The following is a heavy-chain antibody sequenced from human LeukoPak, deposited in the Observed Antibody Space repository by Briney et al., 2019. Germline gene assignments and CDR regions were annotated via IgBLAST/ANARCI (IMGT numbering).Heavy chain of an antibody. CDR1: GGSISSGGYY. V-gene: IGHV4-31*11. D-gene: IGHD2-15*01. J-gene: IGHJ4*02. Sequence: SQTLSLTCAVSGGSISSGGYYWSWIRQHPGKGLEWIGYIYYSGSTYYNPSLKSRVTISVDTSKNQFSLKLSSVTAADTAVYYCARAHCSGGSCYLSYWGQGTLVTVSS. CDR3: ARAHCSGGSCYLSY. CDR2: IYYSGST.